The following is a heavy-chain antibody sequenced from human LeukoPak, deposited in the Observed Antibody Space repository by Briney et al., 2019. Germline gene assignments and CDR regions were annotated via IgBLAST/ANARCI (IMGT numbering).Heavy chain of an antibody. V-gene: IGHV1-18*01. CDR2: ISAYNSNT. CDR3: ARGSVHYDFWSGYYREGYYYYYMDV. CDR1: GYTFTSYG. D-gene: IGHD3-3*01. J-gene: IGHJ6*03. Sequence: GASVKLSCKASGYTFTSYGISWVRQAPGQGLEWMGWISAYNSNTNYAQKLQGRVTMTTDTSTSTAYMELRSLRSDDTAVYYCARGSVHYDFWSGYYREGYYYYYMDVWGKGTTVTVSS.